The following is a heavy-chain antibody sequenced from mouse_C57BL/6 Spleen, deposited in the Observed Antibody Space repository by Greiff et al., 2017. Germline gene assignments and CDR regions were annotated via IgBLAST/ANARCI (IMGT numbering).Heavy chain of an antibody. CDR1: GYTFTSYW. CDR3: ARKTTVVATGYFDY. CDR2: IYPGSGST. V-gene: IGHV1-55*01. D-gene: IGHD1-1*01. Sequence: VQLQQSGAELVKPGASVKMSCKASGYTFTSYWITWVKQRPGQGLGWIGDIYPGSGSTNYNEKFKSKATLTVDTSSSTAYMQLSSLTSEDSAVYYCARKTTVVATGYFDYWGQGTTPPVSS. J-gene: IGHJ2*01.